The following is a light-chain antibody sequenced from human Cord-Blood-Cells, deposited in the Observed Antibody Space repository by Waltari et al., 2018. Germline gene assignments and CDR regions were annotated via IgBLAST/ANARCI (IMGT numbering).Light chain of an antibody. Sequence: SYELPQPPSVAVSPGQTARITCSGDAFPQQHASWYQQKSGQAPVLVIYEDSKRPSGIPERFSGSSSGTMATLTISGAQVEDEADYYCYSTDSSGNHKVFGTGTKVTVL. V-gene: IGLV3-10*01. CDR3: YSTDSSGNHKV. CDR2: EDS. J-gene: IGLJ1*01. CDR1: AFPQQH.